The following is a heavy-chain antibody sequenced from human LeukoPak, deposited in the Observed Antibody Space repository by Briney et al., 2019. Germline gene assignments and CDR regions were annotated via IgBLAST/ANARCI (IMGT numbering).Heavy chain of an antibody. J-gene: IGHJ4*02. CDR3: ARAQTDRGYSYGRYYFDY. Sequence: SETLSLTCAVSGGSISSSNWWSWVRQPPGKGLEWIGEIYHSGSTNYNPSLKSRVTISVDKSKNQFSLKLSSVTAADTAVYYCARAQTDRGYSYGRYYFDYWGQGTLATVSS. D-gene: IGHD5-18*01. CDR1: GGSISSSNW. V-gene: IGHV4-4*02. CDR2: IYHSGST.